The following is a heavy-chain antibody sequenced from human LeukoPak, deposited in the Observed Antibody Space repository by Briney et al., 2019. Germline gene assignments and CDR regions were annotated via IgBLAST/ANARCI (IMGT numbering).Heavy chain of an antibody. CDR2: IYYSGST. CDR1: GGSISSYY. J-gene: IGHJ5*02. D-gene: IGHD5-24*01. V-gene: IGHV4-59*12. CDR3: ARGRMASRWFDP. Sequence: SETLSLTCTVSGGSISSYYWSWIRQPPGKGLEWIGYIYYSGSTNYNPSLKSRVTISVGTSKNQFSLKLSSVTAADTAVYYCARGRMASRWFDPWGQGTLVTVSS.